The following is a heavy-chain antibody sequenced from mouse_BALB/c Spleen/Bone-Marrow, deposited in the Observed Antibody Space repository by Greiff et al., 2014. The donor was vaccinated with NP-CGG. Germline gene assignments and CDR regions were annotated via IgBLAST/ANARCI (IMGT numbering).Heavy chain of an antibody. V-gene: IGHV1S16*01. Sequence: QVQLQQSGAELVKPGASVTLSCKASGYTFTSYYMYWVKQRPGQGLEWFGEINPSNGGTNFNEKFKNKATLTVDKSSSTAYMQLSSLTSEDSAVYYCSRGRRDALDYWGQGTSVTVSS. CDR1: GYTFTSYY. J-gene: IGHJ4*01. CDR2: INPSNGGT. CDR3: SRGRRDALDY.